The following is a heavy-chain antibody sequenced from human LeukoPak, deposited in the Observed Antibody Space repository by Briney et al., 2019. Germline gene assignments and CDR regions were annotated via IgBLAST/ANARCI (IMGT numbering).Heavy chain of an antibody. CDR2: ISGSGGST. D-gene: IGHD3-22*01. J-gene: IGHJ4*02. CDR3: AKRGYYDSSGYYGPFDY. V-gene: IGHV3-23*01. Sequence: GGSLRLSCAASGFTFSSYGMSWVRQAPGKGPEWVSGISGSGGSTYYADSVKGRFTISRDSSKSTLYLQMNSLRTEDTAVYYCAKRGYYDSSGYYGPFDYWGQGTLVTVSS. CDR1: GFTFSSYG.